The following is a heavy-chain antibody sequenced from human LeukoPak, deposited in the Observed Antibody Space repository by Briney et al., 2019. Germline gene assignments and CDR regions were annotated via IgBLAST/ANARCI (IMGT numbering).Heavy chain of an antibody. CDR3: ARPPLGYCSSTSCYVYWYFDL. V-gene: IGHV3-7*01. CDR2: IKQDGSEK. CDR1: GFTFSSYW. Sequence: PGGSLRLSCAASGFTFSSYWMSWVRQAPGKGLEWVANIKQDGSEKYYVDSVKGRFTFSRDNAKNSLYLQMNSLRAEDTAVYYCARPPLGYCSSTSCYVYWYFDLWGRGTLVTVSS. D-gene: IGHD2-2*01. J-gene: IGHJ2*01.